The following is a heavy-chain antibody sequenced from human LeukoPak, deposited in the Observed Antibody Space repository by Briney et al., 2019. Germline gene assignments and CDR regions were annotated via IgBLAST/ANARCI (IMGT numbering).Heavy chain of an antibody. V-gene: IGHV3-23*01. J-gene: IGHJ4*02. CDR1: GFTFSDYY. CDR3: ARDRGGDYPDY. D-gene: IGHD4-17*01. Sequence: GGSLRLSCAASGFTFSDYYMSWIRQAPGKGLEWVSAISGSGGSTYYADSVKGRFTISRDNSKNTLYLQMNSLRAEDTAVYYCARDRGGDYPDYWGQGTLVTVSS. CDR2: ISGSGGST.